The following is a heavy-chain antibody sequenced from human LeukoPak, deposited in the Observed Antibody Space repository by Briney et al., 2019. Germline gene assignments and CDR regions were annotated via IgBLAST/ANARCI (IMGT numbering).Heavy chain of an antibody. CDR2: IWYDGSNK. CDR3: SKDALALRYCDWLPRSYFDY. D-gene: IGHD3-9*01. J-gene: IGHJ4*02. CDR1: GFTFSSYG. V-gene: IGHV3-33*06. Sequence: PGGSLRLSCAASGFTFSSYGMHWVRQAPGKGLEWVAVIWYDGSNKYYADSVKGRFTISRENSKNTLYLQMNSLRAEDTAVYYCSKDALALRYCDWLPRSYFDYWGQGTLVTVSS.